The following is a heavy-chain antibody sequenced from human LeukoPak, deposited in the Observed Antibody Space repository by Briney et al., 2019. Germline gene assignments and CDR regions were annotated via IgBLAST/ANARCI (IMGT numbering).Heavy chain of an antibody. Sequence: ASVKVSCKASGYTFTSYGISWVRQAPGQGLEWMGWISAYNGNTNYAQKLQGRVTMTTDTSTSTAYMELRSLRSDDTAVYYCARDYVWGSYRPTHDAFGIWGQGTMVTVSS. CDR3: ARDYVWGSYRPTHDAFGI. CDR1: GYTFTSYG. CDR2: ISAYNGNT. J-gene: IGHJ3*02. D-gene: IGHD3-16*02. V-gene: IGHV1-18*01.